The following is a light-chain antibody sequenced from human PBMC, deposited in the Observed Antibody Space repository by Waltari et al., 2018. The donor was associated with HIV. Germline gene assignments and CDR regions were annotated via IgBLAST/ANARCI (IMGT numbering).Light chain of an antibody. CDR3: QQYGSSPLFT. CDR2: GAS. CDR1: QSVGSNY. Sequence: ELVLTQSPGTLSLSPGERVTLSCRASQSVGSNYLAWYQQIPGQAPRLLIYGASSRATGIPDRFSGSGSGTDFTLTISRLEPEDFAVYYCQQYGSSPLFTFGPGTKVDIK. V-gene: IGKV3-20*01. J-gene: IGKJ3*01.